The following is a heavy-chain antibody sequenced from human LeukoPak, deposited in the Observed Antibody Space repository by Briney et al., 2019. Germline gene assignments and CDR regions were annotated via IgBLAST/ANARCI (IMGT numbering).Heavy chain of an antibody. CDR2: ISSSSGYI. CDR1: GFTFSSYS. D-gene: IGHD2-21*01. CDR3: ARDTNSAGAYFDY. Sequence: GGSLRLSCAASGFTFSSYSMNWVRQAPGKGLEWVSSISSSSGYIYYADSVKGRFTISRDNAKNSLYLQMNSLRAEDTAVYYCARDTNSAGAYFDYWGQGTLVTVSS. V-gene: IGHV3-21*01. J-gene: IGHJ4*02.